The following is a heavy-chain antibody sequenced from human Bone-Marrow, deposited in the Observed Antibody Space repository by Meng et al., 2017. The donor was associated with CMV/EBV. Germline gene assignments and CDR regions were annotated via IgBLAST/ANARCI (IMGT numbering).Heavy chain of an antibody. CDR2: ISSSGTYI. J-gene: IGHJ4*02. V-gene: IGHV3-21*01. D-gene: IGHD6-19*01. CDR3: ARDQASPYSGSAPDVDY. Sequence: LRLSCAASGFTFSNYVMSWVRQPPGKGLEWVSSISSSGTYIYYADSLKGRFIISRDNAKNSLYLQMNSLRADDTAVYYCARDQASPYSGSAPDVDYWGQGTLVTVSS. CDR1: GFTFSNYV.